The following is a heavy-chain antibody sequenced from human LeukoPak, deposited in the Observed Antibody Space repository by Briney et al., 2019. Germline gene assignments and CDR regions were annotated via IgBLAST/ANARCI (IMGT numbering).Heavy chain of an antibody. V-gene: IGHV1-69*04. CDR3: ATEPSRSYSFDHLDF. CDR2: VVPMFGIR. J-gene: IGHJ4*02. CDR1: GYTFTAYG. Sequence: GASVKVSCKASGYTFTAYGISWVRQAPGQGLEWMGRVVPMFGIRNYPQTFRGRVNITADKATNTVYMELRSLRAEDTAIYYCATEPSRSYSFDHLDFWGLGTPVTVSS. D-gene: IGHD5-12*01.